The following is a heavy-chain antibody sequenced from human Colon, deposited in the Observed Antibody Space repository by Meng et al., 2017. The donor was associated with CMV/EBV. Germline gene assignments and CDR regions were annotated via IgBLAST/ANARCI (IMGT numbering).Heavy chain of an antibody. Sequence: GGSLRLSYAASGFDFNFYAMTWVRQAPGKGLEWVSLISGNGINTYYADSVKGRFTISRDNSKNTVYLQMNSLRAEDTAVYFCAKTIAPGTLARPFDPWGQGTLVTVSS. CDR2: ISGNGINT. CDR3: AKTIAPGTLARPFDP. D-gene: IGHD6-6*01. V-gene: IGHV3-23*01. J-gene: IGHJ5*02. CDR1: GFDFNFYA.